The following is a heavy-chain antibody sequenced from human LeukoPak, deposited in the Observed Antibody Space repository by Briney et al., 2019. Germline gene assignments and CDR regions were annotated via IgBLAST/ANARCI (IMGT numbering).Heavy chain of an antibody. CDR3: ARGRSVNMIVTDAFDA. Sequence: ASVKVSCKASGYTFTSYYMHWVRQAPGQGLEWMGIINPSGGSTSYAQKFQGRVTMTRDTSTSTVYMELSSLKSEDTALYYCARGRSVNMIVTDAFDAWGQGTMVTVSS. J-gene: IGHJ3*01. V-gene: IGHV1-46*01. CDR2: INPSGGST. CDR1: GYTFTSYY. D-gene: IGHD3-22*01.